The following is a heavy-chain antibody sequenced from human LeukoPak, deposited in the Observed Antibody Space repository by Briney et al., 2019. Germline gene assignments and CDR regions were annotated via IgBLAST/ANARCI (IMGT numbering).Heavy chain of an antibody. J-gene: IGHJ6*02. CDR3: ARDQVGSWYPRYYYYYGMDV. D-gene: IGHD6-13*01. V-gene: IGHV3-74*01. CDR2: NNSGGSST. Sequence: GALRLSWAAPGFTFSNYLMHLVRQAPGKGLVLVLRNNSGGSSTSYADSVKGRFTISRDNAKNTLYLQMNSLRAEDTAVYYCARDQVGSWYPRYYYYYGMDVWGQGTTVTVSS. CDR1: GFTFSNYL.